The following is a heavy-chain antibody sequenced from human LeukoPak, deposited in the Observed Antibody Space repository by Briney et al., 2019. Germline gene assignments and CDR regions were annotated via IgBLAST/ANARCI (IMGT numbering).Heavy chain of an antibody. J-gene: IGHJ3*02. D-gene: IGHD1-1*01. CDR1: GFTFSTYS. CDR3: ASRGVLEGGVYDAFDI. Sequence: GGSLRLSCAASGFTFSTYSMNWVRQAPGKGLEWVSYISSGSTSIYYADSVKGRFTISRDNAKNSLYLQMSSLRDEDTAVYYCASRGVLEGGVYDAFDIWGQGTMVTVSS. V-gene: IGHV3-48*02. CDR2: ISSGSTSI.